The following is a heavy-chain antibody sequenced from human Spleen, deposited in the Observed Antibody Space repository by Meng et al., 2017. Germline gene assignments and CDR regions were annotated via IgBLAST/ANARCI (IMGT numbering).Heavy chain of an antibody. CDR1: GYSISSGYY. V-gene: IGHV4-38-2*02. CDR3: ARRYGGSPTDY. Sequence: GSLRLSCTVSGYSISSGYYWGGIRQPPGKGLEWIGSIYHSGSTYYNPSLTSRVTLSVDTSKNQFSLKLSSVTAADTAVYYCARRYGGSPTDYWGQGTLVTVSS. CDR2: IYHSGST. D-gene: IGHD4-23*01. J-gene: IGHJ4*02.